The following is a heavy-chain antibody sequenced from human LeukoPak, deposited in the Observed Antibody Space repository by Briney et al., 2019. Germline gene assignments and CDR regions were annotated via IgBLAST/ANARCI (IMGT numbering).Heavy chain of an antibody. CDR1: GFTFSSYG. CDR2: IWYDGSNK. Sequence: GGSLRLFCAASGFTFSSYGMHWVRQAPGKGLEWVAVIWYDGSNKYYADSVKGRFTISRDNSKNTLYLQMNSLRPEDTAVYSCAKTTIVGATVDAFDIWGQGTMVTVSS. D-gene: IGHD1-26*01. CDR3: AKTTIVGATVDAFDI. J-gene: IGHJ3*02. V-gene: IGHV3-30*02.